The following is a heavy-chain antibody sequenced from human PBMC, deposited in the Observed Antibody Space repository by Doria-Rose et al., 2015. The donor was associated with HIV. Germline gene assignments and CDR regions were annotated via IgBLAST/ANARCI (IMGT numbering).Heavy chain of an antibody. J-gene: IGHJ4*02. V-gene: IGHV2-26*01. CDR2: IFSDDER. D-gene: IGHD6-13*01. Sequence: QITLKESGSVLVKPTETLTLTCTVSGVSLSSPGMGVSWIRQPPGKALEWLANIFSDDERSYKTSLKSRLTSSRGTSKSQVVLTMTDMDPVDTATYYCARIKSSRWYHKYYFDFWGQGTLVIVSA. CDR3: ARIKSSRWYHKYYFDF. CDR1: GVSLSSPGMG.